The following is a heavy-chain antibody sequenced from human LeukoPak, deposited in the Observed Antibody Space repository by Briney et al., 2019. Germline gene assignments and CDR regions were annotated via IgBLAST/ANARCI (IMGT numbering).Heavy chain of an antibody. Sequence: EASVKVSCKASGYTFTGYYMHWVRQAPGQGLEWMGWINPNSGGTNYAQKFQGRVTMTRDTSISTAYMELSRLRSDDTAVYYCARDHLPHIVVVANWFDPWGQGTLVTVSS. V-gene: IGHV1-2*02. D-gene: IGHD2-2*01. CDR2: INPNSGGT. J-gene: IGHJ5*02. CDR3: ARDHLPHIVVVANWFDP. CDR1: GYTFTGYY.